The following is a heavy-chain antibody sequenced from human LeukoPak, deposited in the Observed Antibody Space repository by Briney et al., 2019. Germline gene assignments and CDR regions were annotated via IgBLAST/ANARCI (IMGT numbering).Heavy chain of an antibody. J-gene: IGHJ4*02. CDR1: GYTFTSYR. CDR3: AKEAVGAPDY. CDR2: LLPNNGGT. Sequence: ASVKLSCKASGYTFTSYRMHWVRQAPGQGLEWMGILLPNNGGTIYAQKFQGRVTVTRDTSASTVYMEVSSLRSDDTAVYYCAKEAVGAPDYWGQGTLVTVSS. D-gene: IGHD1-26*01. V-gene: IGHV1-46*01.